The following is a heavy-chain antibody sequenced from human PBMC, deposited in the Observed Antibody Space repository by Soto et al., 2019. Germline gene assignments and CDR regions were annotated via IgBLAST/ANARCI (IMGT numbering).Heavy chain of an antibody. D-gene: IGHD2-15*01. J-gene: IGHJ4*02. CDR3: AKDRGRYCSGGSCLLFDD. CDR2: ISYDGNYK. CDR1: DFTFSDYV. Sequence: QVQLVESGGGVVQPGRSLRLSCAASDFTFSDYVMHWVRQVPGKGLEWVARISYDGNYKYYADPVKGRFPISRDTSKNTLYLQMNSLKAEDTAVYYCAKDRGRYCSGGSCLLFDDWGQGTLVTVSS. V-gene: IGHV3-30*18.